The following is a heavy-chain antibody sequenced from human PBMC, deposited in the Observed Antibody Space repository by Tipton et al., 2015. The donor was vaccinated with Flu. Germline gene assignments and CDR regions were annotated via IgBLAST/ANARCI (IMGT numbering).Heavy chain of an antibody. V-gene: IGHV3-53*01. CDR3: ARGDYYYGMDV. CDR1: GFTVSSSNY. J-gene: IGHJ6*02. Sequence: SLRLSCAASGFTVSSSNYMNWVRQAPGRGLASVSIIYSDGKTHYADSVKGRFTISRDNSKNTIYLQMNRLGAEDTAVYYCARGDYYYGMDVWGQGTTVTVSS. CDR2: IYSDGKT.